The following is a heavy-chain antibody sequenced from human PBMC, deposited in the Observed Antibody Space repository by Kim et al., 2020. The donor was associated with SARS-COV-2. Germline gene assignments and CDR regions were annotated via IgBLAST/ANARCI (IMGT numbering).Heavy chain of an antibody. CDR1: GGSISGYY. CDR3: ARRVAGTRYFDY. J-gene: IGHJ4*02. V-gene: IGHV4-59*13. Sequence: SETLSLTCTVSGGSISGYYWSWIRQPPGKGLQWIGNIYSSGNTNYNPSLKSRVTISVDTSKNQFSLKLSSVTAADTAVYYCARRVAGTRYFDYWGQGTLVTVSS. CDR2: IYSSGNT. D-gene: IGHD6-19*01.